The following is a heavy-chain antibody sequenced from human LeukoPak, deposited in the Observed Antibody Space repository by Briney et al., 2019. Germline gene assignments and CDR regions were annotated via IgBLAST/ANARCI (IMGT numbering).Heavy chain of an antibody. CDR2: ISGSGGST. D-gene: IGHD3-10*01. V-gene: IGHV3-23*01. J-gene: IGHJ4*02. CDR3: ARDDYGSGSYGRHFDY. Sequence: PGGSLRLSCAASGFTFSSYAMSWVRQAPGKGLEWVSAISGSGGSTYYADSVRGRFSISRDNSENTLYLQMNTLNSEDTAVYYCARDDYGSGSYGRHFDYWGQGTLVTVSS. CDR1: GFTFSSYA.